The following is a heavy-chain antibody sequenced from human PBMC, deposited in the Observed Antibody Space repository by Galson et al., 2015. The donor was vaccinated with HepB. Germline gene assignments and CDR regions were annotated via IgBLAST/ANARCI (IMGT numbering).Heavy chain of an antibody. CDR1: VSTFPKSY. D-gene: IGHD3-10*01. V-gene: IGHV3-7*01. Sequence: SLRLSCAGSVSTFPKSYMTWVRQAPGKGLDWVANIDQEGTTIFYAETVKGRFTISRDNAKSTLYLQMNNLRADDTAIYYCAREARGVDGLGAFDIWGQGTMVTVSS. CDR3: AREARGVDGLGAFDI. J-gene: IGHJ3*02. CDR2: IDQEGTTI.